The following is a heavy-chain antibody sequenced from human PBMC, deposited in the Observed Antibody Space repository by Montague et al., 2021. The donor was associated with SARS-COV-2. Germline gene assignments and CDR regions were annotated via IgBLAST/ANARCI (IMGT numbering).Heavy chain of an antibody. Sequence: SETLSLTCTVSGGPISNWHWNWIRQAGGKGLECIGRIYPSGNTNYSPSLKSRVTMSLDTSKNELSLRLTSMTAADTAVYYCATGDRAFDFWGQGTLVTVSS. V-gene: IGHV4-4*07. J-gene: IGHJ4*02. CDR1: GGPISNWH. CDR3: ATGDRAFDF. D-gene: IGHD2-21*01. CDR2: IYPSGNT.